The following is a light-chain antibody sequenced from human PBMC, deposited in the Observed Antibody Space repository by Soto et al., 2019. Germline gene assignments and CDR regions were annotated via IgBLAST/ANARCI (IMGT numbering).Light chain of an antibody. CDR3: QQYNNWPRT. CDR1: QSIRNY. Sequence: EVVLTQSPATLSLSPGERATLSCRASQSIRNYLAWYQQKPGQAPRLLIYEVSTRATGIPARFSGSGSGTEFTLTISSLQSEDFAVYYCQQYNNWPRTFGQGTKVDIK. CDR2: EVS. V-gene: IGKV3-15*01. J-gene: IGKJ1*01.